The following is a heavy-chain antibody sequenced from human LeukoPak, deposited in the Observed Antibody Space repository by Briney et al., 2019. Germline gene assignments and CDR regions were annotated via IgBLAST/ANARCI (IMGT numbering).Heavy chain of an antibody. J-gene: IGHJ4*02. CDR1: GFTFSSYW. D-gene: IGHD6-19*01. V-gene: IGHV3-7*01. Sequence: GGSLRLSCAASGFTFSSYWMSWVRQAPGKGLEWVANIKQDGSENYYVDSVKGRFTISRDNSKNTLYLQMNSLRAEDTAVYYCARDPGAAVADYYFDYWGQGTLVTVSS. CDR2: IKQDGSEN. CDR3: ARDPGAAVADYYFDY.